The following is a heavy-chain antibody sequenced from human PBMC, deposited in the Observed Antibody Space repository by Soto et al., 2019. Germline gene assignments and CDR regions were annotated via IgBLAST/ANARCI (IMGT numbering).Heavy chain of an antibody. CDR3: MRGNGHMGG. CDR2: INTGGTYE. CDR1: RFTFSHYD. V-gene: IGHV3-48*03. Sequence: LRRSCSASRFTFSHYDMNSVRQAPGKWLEWVSRINTGGTYEWYADSVKGRFSICRDKAKNSLYLQINSLPVADTAIDYCMRGNGHMGGCDREXTVTI. J-gene: IGHJ6*02.